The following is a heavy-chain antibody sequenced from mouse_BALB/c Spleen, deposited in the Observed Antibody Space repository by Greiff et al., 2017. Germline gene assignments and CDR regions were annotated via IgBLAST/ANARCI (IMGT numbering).Heavy chain of an antibody. J-gene: IGHJ4*01. Sequence: DVQLQESGAELVKPGASVKLSCTASGFNIKDTYMHWVKQRPEQGLEWIGRIDPANGNTKYDPKFQGKATITADTSSNTAYLQLSSLTSEDTAVYYCARGLLLGYYAMDYWGQGTSVTVSS. D-gene: IGHD2-3*01. CDR3: ARGLLLGYYAMDY. V-gene: IGHV14-3*02. CDR2: IDPANGNT. CDR1: GFNIKDTY.